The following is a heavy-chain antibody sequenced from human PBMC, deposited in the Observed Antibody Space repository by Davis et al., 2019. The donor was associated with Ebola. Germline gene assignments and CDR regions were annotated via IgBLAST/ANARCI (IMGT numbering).Heavy chain of an antibody. CDR3: ARDHGRGWSDY. V-gene: IGHV1-18*04. Sequence: ASVKVSCKASGYTFTSYYMHWVRQAPGQGLEWMGWISAYNGNTNYAQKLQGRVTMTTDTSTSTAYMELRSLRSDDTAVYYCARDHGRGWSDYWGQGTLVTVSS. CDR2: ISAYNGNT. CDR1: GYTFTSYY. D-gene: IGHD6-19*01. J-gene: IGHJ4*02.